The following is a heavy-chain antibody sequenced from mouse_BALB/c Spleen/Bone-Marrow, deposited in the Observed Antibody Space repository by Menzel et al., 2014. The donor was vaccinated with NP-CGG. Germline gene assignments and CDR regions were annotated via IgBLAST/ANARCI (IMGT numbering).Heavy chain of an antibody. Sequence: VQLQQSGAELVKPGDSVKLSCRASGYTFTNYYMYWVKQRPGQGLEWIGEINPSNGGTNFNEKFKSKATLTVDKSSNTTYMQLSSLTSEDSAVYYCSKLPHWGQGTSVTVSS. CDR2: INPSNGGT. CDR1: GYTFTNYY. J-gene: IGHJ4*01. V-gene: IGHV1S81*02. CDR3: SKLPH. D-gene: IGHD1-1*01.